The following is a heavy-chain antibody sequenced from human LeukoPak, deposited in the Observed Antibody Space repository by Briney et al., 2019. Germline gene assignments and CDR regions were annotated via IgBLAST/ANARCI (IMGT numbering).Heavy chain of an antibody. CDR2: ISWNSGSI. CDR3: ANWRGGVAGFFDY. D-gene: IGHD3-16*01. Sequence: PGRSLRLSCAASGFTFVDYAMHWVRQAPGKGLEWVSGISWNSGSIGYADSVKGRFTISRDNAKNSLYLQMNSLRAEDTALYYCANWRGGVAGFFDYWGQGTLVTVSS. V-gene: IGHV3-9*01. CDR1: GFTFVDYA. J-gene: IGHJ4*02.